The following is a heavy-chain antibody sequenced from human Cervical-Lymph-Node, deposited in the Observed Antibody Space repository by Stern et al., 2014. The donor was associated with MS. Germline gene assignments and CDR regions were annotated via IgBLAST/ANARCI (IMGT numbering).Heavy chain of an antibody. CDR2: ICYDGSNP. D-gene: IGHD6-13*01. CDR1: GFSFSRYA. CDR3: ASAYSSSHYYFDY. J-gene: IGHJ4*02. V-gene: IGHV3-33*01. Sequence: QVQLGQSGGGVVQPGRSLRLSCAASGFSFSRYAMHWVRQAPGKGLEWGALICYDGSNPYYADSVTGRFTISRDNFKNTLYLQMNSLRAEDTAVYYCASAYSSSHYYFDYWGQGTLVTVSS.